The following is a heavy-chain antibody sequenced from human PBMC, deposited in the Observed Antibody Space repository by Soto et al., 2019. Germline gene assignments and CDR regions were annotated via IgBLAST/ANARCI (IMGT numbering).Heavy chain of an antibody. CDR1: GFSLSTSGVG. D-gene: IGHD4-17*01. Sequence: QITLKESGPTLVKPTQTLTLTCTFSGFSLSTSGVGVGWIRQPPGKALEWLALIYWDEDKRYTPSLKSRLTITKDTSKNQVVLTMTNMDPVDTGTYYCTHVETTVTKLWGQGTLVTVSS. CDR3: THVETTVTKL. J-gene: IGHJ4*02. CDR2: IYWDEDK. V-gene: IGHV2-5*02.